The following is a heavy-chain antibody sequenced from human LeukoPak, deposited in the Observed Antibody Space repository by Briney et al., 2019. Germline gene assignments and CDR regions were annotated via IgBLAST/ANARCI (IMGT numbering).Heavy chain of an antibody. D-gene: IGHD2-21*01. Sequence: TLSLTCAVSGGSFSGYYWTWIRQPPGRGLEWIGEINLIVDGNYTPSLTSRVTISVDTSKSQFSPKLNSVTAADTAMYYCARGRDQYWGQGTLVVFSS. CDR1: GGSFSGYY. CDR3: ARGRDQY. J-gene: IGHJ4*02. CDR2: INLIVDG. V-gene: IGHV4-34*01.